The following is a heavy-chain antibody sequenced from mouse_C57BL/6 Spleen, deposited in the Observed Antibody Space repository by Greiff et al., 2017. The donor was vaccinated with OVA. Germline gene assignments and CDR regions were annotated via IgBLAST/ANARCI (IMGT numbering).Heavy chain of an antibody. J-gene: IGHJ4*01. CDR1: GFSFTSYG. CDR3: ARDGGYAMGY. Sequence: VKLMESGPGLVQPSQSLSITCTVSGFSFTSYGVHWVRQSPGKGLEWLGVIWSGGSTDYNAAFISRLSISTDNSKCHVFFQMNSLQADDTAIYYCARDGGYAMGYWGQGTSVTVSS. CDR2: IWSGGST. V-gene: IGHV2-2*01.